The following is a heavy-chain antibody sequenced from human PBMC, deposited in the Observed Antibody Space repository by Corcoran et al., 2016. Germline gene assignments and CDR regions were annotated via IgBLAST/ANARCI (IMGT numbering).Heavy chain of an antibody. V-gene: IGHV4-59*01. CDR1: GGSISSYY. D-gene: IGHD6-13*01. CDR3: ARVGQQGMGVYDY. CDR2: IYYSGST. J-gene: IGHJ4*02. Sequence: QVQLQESGPGLVKPSETLSLTCTVSGGSISSYYWSWIRQPPGKGLEWIGYIYYSGSTNYNPSLKSRVTIAVDTSKNQFSLKLGSVTAADTAVYYWARVGQQGMGVYDYWGQGTLVTVSS.